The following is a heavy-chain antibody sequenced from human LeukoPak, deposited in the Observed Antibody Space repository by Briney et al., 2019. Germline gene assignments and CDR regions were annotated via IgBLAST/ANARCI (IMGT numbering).Heavy chain of an antibody. V-gene: IGHV1-69*04. J-gene: IGHJ1*01. Sequence: SVKVSCKASGGTFSSYAISWVRQAPGQGLEWMGRIIPILGIANYAQKFQGRVTITADKSTSTAYMELSSLRSEDTAVYYCARGVRYYYDSSGYRRYFQHWGQGTLVTVSS. CDR2: IIPILGIA. D-gene: IGHD3-22*01. CDR3: ARGVRYYYDSSGYRRYFQH. CDR1: GGTFSSYA.